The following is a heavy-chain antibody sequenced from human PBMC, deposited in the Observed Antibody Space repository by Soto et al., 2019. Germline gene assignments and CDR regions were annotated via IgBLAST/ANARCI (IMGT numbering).Heavy chain of an antibody. CDR3: AKNHLGKPFYYYYIIDA. CDR2: ISSDGNNK. J-gene: IGHJ6*02. CDR1: GFAFGDYG. V-gene: IGHV3-30*18. Sequence: QVQLEESGGGVVQPGRSLRLSCAASGFAFGDYGMHWVRQAPGTGLEWVAIISSDGNNKYYADSVKGRFTISRDNSQNTMFLQMNSLRADDTALYYCAKNHLGKPFYYYYIIDAWGQGTTVTVSS. D-gene: IGHD6-13*01.